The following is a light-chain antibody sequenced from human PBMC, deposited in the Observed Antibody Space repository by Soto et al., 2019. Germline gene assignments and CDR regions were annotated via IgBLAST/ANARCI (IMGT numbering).Light chain of an antibody. V-gene: IGLV1-44*01. Sequence: QAVVTQPPSASGTPGQRVTISCSGSSSNIGSNTVNWYQQVSGTAPKLLIYSNDQRPSGVPDRFSGSKSGTSASLAISGLQSEYEADYYCAAWDDSLHSYVFGPGTKVTVL. J-gene: IGLJ1*01. CDR1: SSNIGSNT. CDR2: SND. CDR3: AAWDDSLHSYV.